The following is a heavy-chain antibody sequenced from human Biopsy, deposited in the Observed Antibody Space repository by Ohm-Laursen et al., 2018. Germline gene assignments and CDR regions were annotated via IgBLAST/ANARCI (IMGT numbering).Heavy chain of an antibody. J-gene: IGHJ4*02. D-gene: IGHD3-10*01. Sequence: SLRLSCAAPGFTFSSYGMSWVRLAPGKGLEWVAVISYDQITKHYADSVRGRFTISRDNSKNTLYLQMNSLRAEDTAVYYCAKDRYYGSGSYSRLHFDSWGQGTLVTVSS. CDR3: AKDRYYGSGSYSRLHFDS. CDR2: ISYDQITK. CDR1: GFTFSSYG. V-gene: IGHV3-30*18.